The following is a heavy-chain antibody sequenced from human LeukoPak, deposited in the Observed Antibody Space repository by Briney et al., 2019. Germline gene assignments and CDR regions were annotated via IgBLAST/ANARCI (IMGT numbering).Heavy chain of an antibody. J-gene: IGHJ6*02. CDR1: GGSISSGGYS. CDR2: INHSGST. Sequence: SETLSLTCAVSGGSISSGGYSWSWIRQPPGKGLEWIGEINHSGSTNYNPSLKSRVTISVDTSKNQFSLKLSSVTAADTAVYYCARFPITIFGVVTTPRSYYYGMDVWGQGTLVTVSS. V-gene: IGHV4-34*01. CDR3: ARFPITIFGVVTTPRSYYYGMDV. D-gene: IGHD3-3*01.